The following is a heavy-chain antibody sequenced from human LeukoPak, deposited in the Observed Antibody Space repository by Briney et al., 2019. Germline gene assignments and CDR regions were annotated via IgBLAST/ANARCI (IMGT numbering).Heavy chain of an antibody. CDR1: GFSFNDYS. J-gene: IGHJ3*02. CDR2: ISSSGRTI. Sequence: GGSLRLSCAASGFSFNDYSMNWVRQAPGKGLEWVSYISSSGRTIDYADSVKGRFTISRDNAKNSLYLQMNSLRDEDTALYYCARDRFYAFDIWGQGTMVTVSS. CDR3: ARDRFYAFDI. V-gene: IGHV3-48*02.